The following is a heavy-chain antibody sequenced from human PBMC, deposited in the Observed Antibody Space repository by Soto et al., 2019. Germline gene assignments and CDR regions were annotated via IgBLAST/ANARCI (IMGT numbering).Heavy chain of an antibody. J-gene: IGHJ5*02. D-gene: IGHD2-21*02. V-gene: IGHV3-74*01. CDR3: ARESGDWPLNWFDP. CDR2: ITSDGKSK. CDR1: GLNFSNHW. Sequence: QPGGSLGLSCAASGLNFSNHWMHWVRQRPAEGLVWVSRITSDGKSKAYAESVKGRFAISRDNAKNTLYLQMNGLTAEDTAVYYCARESGDWPLNWFDPWGQGTLVTVSS.